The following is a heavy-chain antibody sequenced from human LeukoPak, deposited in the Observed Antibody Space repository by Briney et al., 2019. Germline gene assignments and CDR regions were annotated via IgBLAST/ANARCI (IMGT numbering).Heavy chain of an antibody. V-gene: IGHV3-23*01. Sequence: GGSLRLSCAASGFTFSSYAMSWVRQAPGKGLEWVSAISGSGGSTYYTDSVKGRFTISRDNSKNTLYLQMNGLRAEDTAVYYCAKHPARIAAAGDFDYWGQGTLVTVSS. CDR1: GFTFSSYA. J-gene: IGHJ4*02. D-gene: IGHD6-13*01. CDR3: AKHPARIAAAGDFDY. CDR2: ISGSGGST.